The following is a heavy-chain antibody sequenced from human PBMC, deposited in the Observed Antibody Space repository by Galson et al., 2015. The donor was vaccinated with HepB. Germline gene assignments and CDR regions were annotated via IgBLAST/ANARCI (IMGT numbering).Heavy chain of an antibody. CDR3: ARSRIQLPTFDP. D-gene: IGHD5-18*01. CDR1: GGTFSSYT. CDR2: IIPILGIA. J-gene: IGHJ5*02. V-gene: IGHV1-69*02. Sequence: SVKVSCKASGGTFSSYTISWVRQAPGQGLEWMGRIIPILGIANYAQKFQGRVTITADKSTSTAYMGLSSLRSEDTAVYYCARSRIQLPTFDPWGQGTLVTVSS.